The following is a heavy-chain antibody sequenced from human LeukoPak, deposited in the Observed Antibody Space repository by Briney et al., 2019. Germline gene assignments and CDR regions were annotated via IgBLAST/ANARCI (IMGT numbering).Heavy chain of an antibody. D-gene: IGHD6-19*01. CDR1: GFTFSRYA. J-gene: IGHJ4*02. Sequence: PGGSLRLSCAASGFTFSRYAMSWVRQAPGKGLQWVSGISGSGGSTYYADSVTGRVTISRDNSMNTLFLQMNSLRAEDTAVYYCAKAEKKGSSRPFNYWGQGSLLTVSS. CDR3: AKAEKKGSSRPFNY. V-gene: IGHV3-23*01. CDR2: ISGSGGST.